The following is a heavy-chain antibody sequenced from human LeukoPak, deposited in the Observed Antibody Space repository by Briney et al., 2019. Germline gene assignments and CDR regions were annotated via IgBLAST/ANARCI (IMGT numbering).Heavy chain of an antibody. D-gene: IGHD3-16*02. CDR2: IYPRDGST. V-gene: IGHV1-46*01. J-gene: IGHJ4*02. CDR3: ARPSPEFLRLGELSFDY. CDR1: GYTFTSNY. Sequence: ASVKVSCKASGYTFTSNYIHWVRQAPGQGLEWMGMIYPRDGSTNYAQKFQGRVTITADESTSTAYMELSSLRSEDTAVYYCARPSPEFLRLGELSFDYWGQGTLVTVSS.